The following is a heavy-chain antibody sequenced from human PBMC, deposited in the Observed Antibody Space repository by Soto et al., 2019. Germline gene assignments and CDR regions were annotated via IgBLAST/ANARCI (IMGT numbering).Heavy chain of an antibody. V-gene: IGHV1-2*02. CDR1: GYTFTGYY. CDR3: ARERYQVISDGMDV. J-gene: IGHJ6*02. Sequence: QVQLVQSGAEVKTPGASVRVSCKASGYTFTGYYIHWVREAPGQGLEWMGWINPQTGGTSYAQKFQGRVTLSGGTSINTAYRELSRLRFDDAAVYFCARERYQVISDGMDVWGQGTTVTVSS. CDR2: INPQTGGT. D-gene: IGHD2-2*01.